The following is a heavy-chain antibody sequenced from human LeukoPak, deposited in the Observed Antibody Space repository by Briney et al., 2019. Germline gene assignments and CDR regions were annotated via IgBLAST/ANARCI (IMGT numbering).Heavy chain of an antibody. Sequence: ASVKVSCKASGYTFTSYYMHWVRQAPGQGLEWMGIINPSGGSTSYAQKFQGRVTMTRDTSTSTAYMELRSLRSDDTAVYYCARGVEDIVVVPARSEYFQHWGQGTLVTVSS. CDR3: ARGVEDIVVVPARSEYFQH. CDR1: GYTFTSYY. J-gene: IGHJ1*01. V-gene: IGHV1-46*01. CDR2: INPSGGST. D-gene: IGHD2-2*01.